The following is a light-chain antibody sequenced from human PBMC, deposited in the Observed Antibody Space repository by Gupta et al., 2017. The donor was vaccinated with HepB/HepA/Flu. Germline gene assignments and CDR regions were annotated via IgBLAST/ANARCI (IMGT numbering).Light chain of an antibody. Sequence: AIRMTQSPSSFSASTGDTVTITCRASQDISTNLAWYQQKPGKAPKLLIYFASTLQSGVPPTFSGSGSGTDFTLTISGLQSEDFATYYCQQFYSYPRTFGQGTRVEMK. CDR1: QDISTN. CDR3: QQFYSYPRT. CDR2: FAS. V-gene: IGKV1-8*01. J-gene: IGKJ1*01.